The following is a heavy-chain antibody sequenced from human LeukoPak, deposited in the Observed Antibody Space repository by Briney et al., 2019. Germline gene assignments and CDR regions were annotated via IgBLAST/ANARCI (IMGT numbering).Heavy chain of an antibody. J-gene: IGHJ4*02. CDR3: ARDRDIVVVPAVPFDY. CDR1: GFTFSSYA. Sequence: GGSLRLSCAASGFTFSSYAMHWVRQAPGKGLEWVAVISYDGSNKYYADSVKGRFTISRDNSKNTLYLQMNSLRAEDTAVYYCARDRDIVVVPAVPFDYWGQGTLVTVSS. V-gene: IGHV3-30-3*01. D-gene: IGHD2-2*01. CDR2: ISYDGSNK.